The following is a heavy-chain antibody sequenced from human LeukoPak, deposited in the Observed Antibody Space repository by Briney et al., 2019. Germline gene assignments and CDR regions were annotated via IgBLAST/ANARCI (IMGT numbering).Heavy chain of an antibody. D-gene: IGHD5-12*01. J-gene: IGHJ4*02. CDR2: ISSSSSYI. CDR1: GFTFSSYS. Sequence: PGGSLRLSCAASGFTFSSYSMNWVRQAPGKGLEWVSSISSSSSYIYYADSVKGRFTISRDNAKNSLYLQMNSLRVEDTAVYYCARDRRGYSGYDPMYYFDYWGQGTLVTVSS. CDR3: ARDRRGYSGYDPMYYFDY. V-gene: IGHV3-21*01.